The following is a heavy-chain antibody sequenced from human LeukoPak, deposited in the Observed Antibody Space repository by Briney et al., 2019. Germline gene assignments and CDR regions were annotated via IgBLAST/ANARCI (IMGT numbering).Heavy chain of an antibody. V-gene: IGHV3-30*02. J-gene: IGHJ4*02. CDR2: IRYDTTNK. CDR3: AKDFWNSDYFDY. D-gene: IGHD1-7*01. Sequence: GGSLRLSCAASGFTFSDYGMHWVRQAPGKGLEWVAFIRYDTTNKHYADSLKGRFTISRDNSKNTLYLQINGLTDEDTAMYYCAKDFWNSDYFDYWGQGTLVTVSS. CDR1: GFTFSDYG.